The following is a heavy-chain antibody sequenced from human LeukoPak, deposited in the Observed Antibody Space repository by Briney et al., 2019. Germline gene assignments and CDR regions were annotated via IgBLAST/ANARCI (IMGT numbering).Heavy chain of an antibody. J-gene: IGHJ4*02. CDR1: GGSISSGGYY. D-gene: IGHD4-17*01. Sequence: PSETLSLTCTVSGGSISSGGYYWSWIRQHPGKGLEWIGYIYYSGSTYYNPSLKSRVTISVDTSKNQFSLKLSSVTAADTAVYYCARVRYGDYWGVDYWGQGTLVTVSS. CDR2: IYYSGST. CDR3: ARVRYGDYWGVDY. V-gene: IGHV4-31*03.